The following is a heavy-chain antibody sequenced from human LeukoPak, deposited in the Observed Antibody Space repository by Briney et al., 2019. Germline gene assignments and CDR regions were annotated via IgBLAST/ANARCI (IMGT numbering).Heavy chain of an antibody. J-gene: IGHJ4*02. Sequence: QPGGSLRLSCAASGLTFSSYSMHWVRRAPGKGLEWVALTSYDGSNKYHADSVKGRFTISRDNSKNTLYLQMNSLRAEDTAVYYCARATNYYYDSSGYAPDFDYWGQGTLVTVSS. D-gene: IGHD3-22*01. V-gene: IGHV3-30*04. CDR1: GLTFSSYS. CDR3: ARATNYYYDSSGYAPDFDY. CDR2: TSYDGSNK.